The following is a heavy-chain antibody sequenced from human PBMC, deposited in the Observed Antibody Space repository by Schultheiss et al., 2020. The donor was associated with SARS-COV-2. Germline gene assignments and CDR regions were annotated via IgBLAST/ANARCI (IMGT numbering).Heavy chain of an antibody. CDR1: GYSFTSYW. D-gene: IGHD2-2*01. Sequence: GESLKISCKGSGYSFTSYWIAWVRQVPEKGLEWMGIIYPGDSDTRYSPSFQGQVTISADKSISTAYLQWSSLKASDTAMYYCARQRYCSSTSCSKGLYYYYGMDVWGQGTTVTVSS. CDR2: IYPGDSDT. J-gene: IGHJ6*02. V-gene: IGHV5-51*01. CDR3: ARQRYCSSTSCSKGLYYYYGMDV.